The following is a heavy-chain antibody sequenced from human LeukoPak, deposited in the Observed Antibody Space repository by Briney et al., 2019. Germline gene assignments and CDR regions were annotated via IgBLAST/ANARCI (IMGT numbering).Heavy chain of an antibody. CDR3: AGSGYDWFDP. CDR1: GGSISSYY. J-gene: IGHJ5*02. CDR2: IYTSGSP. D-gene: IGHD5-12*01. Sequence: SETLPLTCTVSGGSISSYYWSWIRQPPGKGLEWIGYIYTSGSPNYNPSLKSRVTISVDTSKNQFSLRLSSVTAADTAVYYCAGSGYDWFDPWGQGTLVTVSS. V-gene: IGHV4-4*09.